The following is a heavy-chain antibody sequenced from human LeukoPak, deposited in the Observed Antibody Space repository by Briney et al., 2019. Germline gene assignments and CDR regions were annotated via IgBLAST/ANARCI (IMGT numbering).Heavy chain of an antibody. CDR2: ISGSGGST. Sequence: GGSLRLSCAASGCTFSSYAMSWVRQAPGKGLEWVSAISGSGGSTYYADSVKGRFTISRDNSKNTLYLQMNSLRAEHTAVYYCAKDRRLSITMIVVVAWDYWGQGTLVTDSS. V-gene: IGHV3-23*01. J-gene: IGHJ4*02. D-gene: IGHD3-22*01. CDR1: GCTFSSYA. CDR3: AKDRRLSITMIVVVAWDY.